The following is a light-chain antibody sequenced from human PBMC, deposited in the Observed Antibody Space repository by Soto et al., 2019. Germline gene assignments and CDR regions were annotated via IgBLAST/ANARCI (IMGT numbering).Light chain of an antibody. V-gene: IGLV2-14*01. CDR3: SSYTSNWG. Sequence: QSALTQPASVSGSPGQSITISCTGTSSEVGGYNYVSWYQQHPGKAPKLMIYDVSNRPSGVSNRFSGSKSGNTASLTISGLQAEDEADYYCSSYTSNWGFGGGTKRTVL. J-gene: IGLJ3*02. CDR2: DVS. CDR1: SSEVGGYNY.